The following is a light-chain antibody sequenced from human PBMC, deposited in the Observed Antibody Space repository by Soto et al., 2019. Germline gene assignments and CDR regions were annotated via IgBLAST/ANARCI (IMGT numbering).Light chain of an antibody. Sequence: DVQITQSPSSLSASLVDRVAITSPPSQIISTYLNWYQHRPAKAPQVLTYARSTFQSGAPSRFSGSRSVTDFTLTISTLQREAFPTHYCKQSYSTVRTYGKWAKVDI. CDR1: QIISTY. CDR2: ARS. J-gene: IGKJ1*01. V-gene: IGKV1-39*01. CDR3: KQSYSTVRT.